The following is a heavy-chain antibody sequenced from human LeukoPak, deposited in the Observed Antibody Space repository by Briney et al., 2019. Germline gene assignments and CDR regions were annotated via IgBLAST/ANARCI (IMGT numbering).Heavy chain of an antibody. J-gene: IGHJ4*02. D-gene: IGHD5-12*01. CDR3: AKDSGYDLNLFDY. CDR2: IRYDGSNK. V-gene: IGHV3-30*02. Sequence: PGGSLRLSCAASGFTFSSYGMHWVRQAPGQGLEWVAFIRYDGSNKYYADSVKGRFTISRDNSKNTLYLQMNSLRAEDTAVYYCAKDSGYDLNLFDYWGQGTLVTVSS. CDR1: GFTFSSYG.